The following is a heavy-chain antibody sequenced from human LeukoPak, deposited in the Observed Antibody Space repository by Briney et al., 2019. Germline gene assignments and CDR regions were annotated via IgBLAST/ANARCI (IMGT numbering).Heavy chain of an antibody. V-gene: IGHV3-11*01. CDR3: ARGVGAAVAY. CDR1: GFTFSDYY. J-gene: IGHJ4*02. D-gene: IGHD6-19*01. CDR2: INSGGTI. Sequence: GGSLRLSCAASGFTFSDYYMSWIRQAPGKGLEWVSYINSGGTIYYADSVKGRFTISRDNAKNSLYLQMNILRAEDTAVYYCARGVGAAVAYWGQGTLVTVSS.